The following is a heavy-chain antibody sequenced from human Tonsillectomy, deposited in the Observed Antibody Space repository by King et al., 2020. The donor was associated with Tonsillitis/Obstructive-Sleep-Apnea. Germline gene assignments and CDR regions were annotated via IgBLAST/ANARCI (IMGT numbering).Heavy chain of an antibody. J-gene: IGHJ6*02. CDR1: GGSISGYY. CDR3: ARLGGDWNYYYGTDV. CDR2: IYSSGTT. Sequence: QLQESGPGLMKPSETLSLTCTVSGGSISGYYWSWIRPPPGKGLEWIGYIYSSGTTNYNPSLKSRVTVSVDTSKNQFSLRLSSVTAADTAVYYCARLGGDWNYYYGTDVWGQGTTVTVSS. V-gene: IGHV4-59*08. D-gene: IGHD2-21*02.